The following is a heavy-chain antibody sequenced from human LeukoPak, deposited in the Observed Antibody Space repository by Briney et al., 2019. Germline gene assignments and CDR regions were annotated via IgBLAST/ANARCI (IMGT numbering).Heavy chain of an antibody. J-gene: IGHJ6*02. Sequence: PGGSLRLSCAASGFTLSSYGMHWVRQAPGKGREWVSVISSAGSNKYYVDSVKGRFTISRDNSKNTLYLQMNSLRAEDTAVYYCAKDSLRWSYFYYGMDVWGQGTTVTVSS. CDR2: ISSAGSNK. CDR1: GFTLSSYG. V-gene: IGHV3-30*18. D-gene: IGHD4-23*01. CDR3: AKDSLRWSYFYYGMDV.